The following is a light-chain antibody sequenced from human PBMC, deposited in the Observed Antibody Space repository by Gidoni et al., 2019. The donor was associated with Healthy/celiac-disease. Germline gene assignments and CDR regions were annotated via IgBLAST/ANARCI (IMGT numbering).Light chain of an antibody. CDR2: CSG. V-gene: IGKV3-20*01. CDR3: HQYGTLPIT. CDR1: QSVRSSY. Sequence: DIVLPKSPGTLTLSTGERAVLSCSASQSVRSSYLAWYQQKPGQPPRLLIYCSGDRATGIPDSFSGSGSGTSFTLTINRLEPEDGALYYCHQYGTLPITFGQGTRLEIK. J-gene: IGKJ5*01.